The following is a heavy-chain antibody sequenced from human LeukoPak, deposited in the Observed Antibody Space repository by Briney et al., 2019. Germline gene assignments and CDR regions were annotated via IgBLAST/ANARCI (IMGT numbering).Heavy chain of an antibody. CDR1: GLTFSTSG. CDR2: IGPTGFDI. CDR3: ATETNGRHYDY. V-gene: IGHV3-21*01. Sequence: GGSLRLXCTTSGLTFSTSGFNWVRQAPGKGLEWAASIGPTGFDIYHADSIKGRFTISRENANNFLYLQMDSLRAEDTAVYYCATETNGRHYDYWGQGTLLTVSS. J-gene: IGHJ4*02. D-gene: IGHD1-14*01.